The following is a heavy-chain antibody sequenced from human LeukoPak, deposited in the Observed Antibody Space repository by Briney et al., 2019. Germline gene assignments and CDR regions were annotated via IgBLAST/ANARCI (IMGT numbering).Heavy chain of an antibody. J-gene: IGHJ4*02. CDR1: GYTFTGYY. CDR2: INPNSGGT. D-gene: IGHD5-12*01. V-gene: IGHV1-2*02. Sequence: ASVKVSCKASGYTFTGYYMNWVRQAPGQGLEWMGWINPNSGGTNYAQKFQGRVTMTRDTSISTAYMELSRLRSDDTAVYYCARADSGYVFVYFDYWGQGTLVTVSS. CDR3: ARADSGYVFVYFDY.